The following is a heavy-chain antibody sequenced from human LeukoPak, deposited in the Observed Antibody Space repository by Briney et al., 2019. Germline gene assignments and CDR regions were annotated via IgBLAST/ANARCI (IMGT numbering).Heavy chain of an antibody. CDR1: GGSFSGYY. CDR3: ARGHEAQGSGWYFVGFYYYYMDV. V-gene: IGHV4-34*01. Sequence: SETLSLTCAVYGGSFSGYYWSWIRQPPGKGLEWIGEINHSGSTNYNPSLKSRVTISVDTSKNQFSLKLSSVTAADTAVYYCARGHEAQGSGWYFVGFYYYYMDVWGKGTTVTVSS. J-gene: IGHJ6*03. CDR2: INHSGST. D-gene: IGHD6-19*01.